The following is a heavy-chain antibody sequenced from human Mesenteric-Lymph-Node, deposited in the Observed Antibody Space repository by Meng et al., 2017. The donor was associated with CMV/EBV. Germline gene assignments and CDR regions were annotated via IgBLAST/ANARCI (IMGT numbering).Heavy chain of an antibody. Sequence: VAGGSISSGGYTWSWIRQPPGKGLEWIGYIYHSGSTYYNPSLKSRVTISVDRSKNQFSLKLSSVTAADTAVYYCARVRGYSYGYPDYWGQGTLVTVSS. CDR2: IYHSGST. D-gene: IGHD5-18*01. J-gene: IGHJ4*02. V-gene: IGHV4-30-2*01. CDR1: GGSISSGGYT. CDR3: ARVRGYSYGYPDY.